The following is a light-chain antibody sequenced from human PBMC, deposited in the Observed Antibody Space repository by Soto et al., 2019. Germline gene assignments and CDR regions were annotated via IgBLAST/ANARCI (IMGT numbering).Light chain of an antibody. CDR2: GAS. CDR1: QSFSSSN. Sequence: EIALTQSPVTLSLSPGERATLSCRASQSFSSSNLAWYQQKPGQAPRLLIYGASSRATGIPDRFSGSGSGTDFTLNISRLEPEDFAVYYCQQYGNSLWTFGQGTRVDIK. V-gene: IGKV3-20*01. CDR3: QQYGNSLWT. J-gene: IGKJ1*01.